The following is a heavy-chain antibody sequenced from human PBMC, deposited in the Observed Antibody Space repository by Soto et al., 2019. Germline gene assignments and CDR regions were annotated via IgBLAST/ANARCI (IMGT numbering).Heavy chain of an antibody. Sequence: SETLSLTCTVSGGSISGGGYYWIWIRHHPGKGLEWIGYIYYSGSTYYNPSLKSRVTISVDTSKNQFSLKLSSVTAADTAVYYCARGPMIVVPAYYYYYGMDVWGQGTTVTVSS. CDR1: GGSISGGGYY. V-gene: IGHV4-31*03. CDR3: ARGPMIVVPAYYYYYGMDV. D-gene: IGHD3-22*01. CDR2: IYYSGST. J-gene: IGHJ6*02.